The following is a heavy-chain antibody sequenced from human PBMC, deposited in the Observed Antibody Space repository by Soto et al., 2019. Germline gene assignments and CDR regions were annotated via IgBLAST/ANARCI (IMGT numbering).Heavy chain of an antibody. CDR3: AKDSPYMDY. CDR1: GFTFSDYA. CDR2: ISHDGTTK. Sequence: QVQLVESGGDVVQPGRSLRLSCATSGFTFSDYAIHWVRQSPGKGLEWVAVISHDGTTKFYADSVKGRFTISRDSSKNTVYLQMSSLRAEDTAMYYCAKDSPYMDYLGQGTLVTVSS. V-gene: IGHV3-30-3*01. D-gene: IGHD3-16*01. J-gene: IGHJ4*02.